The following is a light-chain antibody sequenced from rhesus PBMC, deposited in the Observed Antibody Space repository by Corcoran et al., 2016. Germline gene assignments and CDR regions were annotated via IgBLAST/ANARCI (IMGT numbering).Light chain of an antibody. CDR2: AAS. CDR3: QPYYDNPLT. CDR1: QNIYSN. Sequence: DIQMTQSPSALSASVGDRVTISCRASQNIYSNLAWYQQKPGKAPKLLIYAASSLQTGIPSRFSGCGAGTDFTLTISSPHPLDSAASYCQPYYDNPLTFGGGTKVEIK. J-gene: IGKJ4*01. V-gene: IGKV1S12*01.